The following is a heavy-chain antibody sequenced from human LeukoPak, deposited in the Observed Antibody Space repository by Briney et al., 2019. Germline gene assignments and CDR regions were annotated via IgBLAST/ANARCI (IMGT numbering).Heavy chain of an antibody. V-gene: IGHV3-23*01. D-gene: IGHD3-16*01. CDR2: ISGSGGST. Sequence: PGGSLRLSCAASGFTFSSYAMSWVRQAPGKGLEWVSAISGSGGSTYYADSVKGRLTISRDNFKNTLYIDMNSLRAEDTAVYYCAKDGSWGDYYFYFYMDVWGKGTTVTVSS. CDR1: GFTFSSYA. J-gene: IGHJ6*03. CDR3: AKDGSWGDYYFYFYMDV.